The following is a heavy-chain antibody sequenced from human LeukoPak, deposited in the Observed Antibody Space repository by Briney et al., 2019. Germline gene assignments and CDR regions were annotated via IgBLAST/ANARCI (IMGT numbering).Heavy chain of an antibody. CDR2: IYPGDSDT. CDR1: GYSFTSYW. D-gene: IGHD3-22*01. Sequence: GESLKISCKGSGYSFTSYWIGWVRQMPGKGLEWMGIIYPGDSDTRYSPSFQGQVTISADKSISTAYLQWSSLKASDTAMCYCARRQYDSSGYYLFDYWGQGTLVTVSS. V-gene: IGHV5-51*01. J-gene: IGHJ4*02. CDR3: ARRQYDSSGYYLFDY.